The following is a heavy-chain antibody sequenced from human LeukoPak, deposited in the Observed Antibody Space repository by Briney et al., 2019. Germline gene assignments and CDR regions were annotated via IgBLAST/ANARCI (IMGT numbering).Heavy chain of an antibody. J-gene: IGHJ3*02. CDR3: ASGLSMVRGVIIAFDI. V-gene: IGHV1-69*06. D-gene: IGHD3-10*01. CDR1: GGHFITYA. CDR2: IIPLFGAP. Sequence: ASVKISCKTSGGHFITYAISWVRQAPGQGLEWMGDIIPLFGAPNYAQKFQGRVTITADKSTSTAYMELSSLRSEDTAVYYCASGLSMVRGVIIAFDIWGQGTMVTVSS.